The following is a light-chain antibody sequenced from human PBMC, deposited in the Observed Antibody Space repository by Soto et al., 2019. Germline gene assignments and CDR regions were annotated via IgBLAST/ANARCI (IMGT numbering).Light chain of an antibody. J-gene: IGLJ1*01. V-gene: IGLV2-14*01. CDR3: SSYTSSRALLYV. CDR2: DVS. CDR1: SSDVGGYNY. Sequence: QSVLTQPASVSGSPGQSITISCTGTSSDVGGYNYVSWYQQHPGKAPKLMIYDVSNRPSGVSDRVSGSKSGSTASLTISGLQAEDEADYYCSSYTSSRALLYVFGTGTRSPS.